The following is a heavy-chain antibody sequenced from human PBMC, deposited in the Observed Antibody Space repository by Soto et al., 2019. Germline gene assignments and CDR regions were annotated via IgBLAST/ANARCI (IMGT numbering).Heavy chain of an antibody. CDR1: GYTFTDSY. V-gene: IGHV1-2*02. CDR2: VNPNSGAT. D-gene: IGHD1-26*01. J-gene: IGHJ4*02. Sequence: QVQLVQSGAEVKKPGASVKVSCKASGYTFTDSYIHWVRQAPGQGLEWMGWVNPNSGATNSAQKFQDRVTMTRDTAIHTAYMDLSSLRSDATAVYYCGRASHTGYRWTYVVDYWGQGTLVTVSS. CDR3: GRASHTGYRWTYVVDY.